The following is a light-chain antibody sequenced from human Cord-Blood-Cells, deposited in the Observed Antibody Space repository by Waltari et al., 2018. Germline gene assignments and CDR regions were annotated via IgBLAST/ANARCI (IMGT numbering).Light chain of an antibody. J-gene: IGKJ3*01. CDR2: WAS. Sequence: DIVMTQSPDSLAVSLGERATINCKSSQSVLYSSNNKNYLAWYQQKPGQPPKLLIYWASTRESGVPDRFSGSGSGTDFTLTISSLQPEDVATYYGQRTYNAPLFTFGPGTKVDIK. CDR1: QSVLYSSNNKNY. CDR3: QRTYNAPLFT. V-gene: IGKV4-1*01.